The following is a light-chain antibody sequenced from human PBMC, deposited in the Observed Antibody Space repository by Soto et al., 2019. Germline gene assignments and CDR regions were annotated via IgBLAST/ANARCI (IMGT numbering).Light chain of an antibody. CDR1: QNINNY. CDR2: DAS. CDR3: QQSDNLPIT. J-gene: IGKJ5*01. Sequence: DIQMTQSPSSLSASVGDRVTSTCQASQNINNYLNWYQQKPGRAPKLLIYDASNLEAGVPSRFRGSGSGTDFTFTISRLQPEDIATYYCQQSDNLPITFGQGTRLEIK. V-gene: IGKV1-33*01.